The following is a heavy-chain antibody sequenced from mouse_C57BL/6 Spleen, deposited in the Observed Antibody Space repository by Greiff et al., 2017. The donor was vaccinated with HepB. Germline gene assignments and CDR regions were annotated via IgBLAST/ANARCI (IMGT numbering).Heavy chain of an antibody. V-gene: IGHV1-80*01. CDR2: IYPGDGDT. D-gene: IGHD2-4*01. Sequence: VKLVESGAELVKPGASVKISCKASGYAFSSYWMNWVKQRPGKGLEWIGQIYPGDGDTNYNGKFKGKATLTADKSSSTAYMQLSSLTSEDSAVYFCARDDYDGYAMDYWGQGTSVTVSS. J-gene: IGHJ4*01. CDR1: GYAFSSYW. CDR3: ARDDYDGYAMDY.